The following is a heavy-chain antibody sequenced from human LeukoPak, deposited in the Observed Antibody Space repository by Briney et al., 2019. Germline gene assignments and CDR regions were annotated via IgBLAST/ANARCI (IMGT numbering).Heavy chain of an antibody. Sequence: SETLSLTCAVYGGSFSGYYWSWIRQPPGKGLEWIGEINHSGSTNYNPSLKSRVTISVDTSKNQFSLKLSSVTAADTAVYYCARARFYQRQRAFDIWGQGTMVTVSS. V-gene: IGHV4-34*01. D-gene: IGHD3-3*01. CDR3: ARARFYQRQRAFDI. CDR1: GGSFSGYY. J-gene: IGHJ3*02. CDR2: INHSGST.